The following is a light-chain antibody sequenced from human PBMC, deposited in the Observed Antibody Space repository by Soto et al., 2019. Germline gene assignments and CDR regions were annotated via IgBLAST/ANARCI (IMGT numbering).Light chain of an antibody. CDR3: QQYNKWPLT. CDR2: SAS. V-gene: IGKV3-15*01. CDR1: QSVNNN. J-gene: IGKJ3*01. Sequence: EIVLTPSPGTLSVSPVARATLSCTASQSVNNNVAWYQQKPGHTPRLLIYSASIGATGTPARFSGSGSGSDFTLTISSLQSEDFAVYYCQQYNKWPLTFGPGTKVDIK.